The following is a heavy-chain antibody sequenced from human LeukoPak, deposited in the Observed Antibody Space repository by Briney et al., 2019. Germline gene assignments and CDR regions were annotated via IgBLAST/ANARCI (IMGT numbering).Heavy chain of an antibody. CDR1: GYTFTRYG. D-gene: IGHD3-16*01. J-gene: IGHJ4*02. V-gene: IGHV1-18*01. CDR2: ISAYNGNT. CDR3: AREGSGDYVWGSYGY. Sequence: RASVKVSCKASGYTFTRYGIRWVRQAPGQGREWMGWISAYNGNTNYAQKLQGRDTMTTDTSTSTAYMELMSLRSDDTAVYYCAREGSGDYVWGSYGYWGQGTLVTVSS.